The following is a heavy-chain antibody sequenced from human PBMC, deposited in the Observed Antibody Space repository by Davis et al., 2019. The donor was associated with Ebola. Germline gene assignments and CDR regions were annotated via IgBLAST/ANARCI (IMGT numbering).Heavy chain of an antibody. CDR3: ARDGYSNDWGDY. V-gene: IGHV3-21*01. J-gene: IGHJ4*02. CDR2: ITSSSSYI. CDR1: GFTFSSYS. D-gene: IGHD6-19*01. Sequence: PGGSLRLSCAASGFTFSSYSMNWVRQAPGRGLEWLSSITSSSSYIYYADSVRGRFTISRDNAKNSLFLQMNSLRDEDTAVYYCARDGYSNDWGDYWGQGTLVTVSS.